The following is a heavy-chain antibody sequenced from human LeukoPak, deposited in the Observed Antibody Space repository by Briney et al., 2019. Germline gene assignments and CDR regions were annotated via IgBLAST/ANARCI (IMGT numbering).Heavy chain of an antibody. Sequence: SETLSLTCTVSGGSISSGSYYWSWIRQPAGKGLEWIGRIYTSGSTNYNPSLKSRVTISVDTSKNQFSLKLSSVTAADTAVYYCARVRYSSGWFSDYWGQGTLVTVSS. V-gene: IGHV4-61*02. CDR2: IYTSGST. CDR3: ARVRYSSGWFSDY. J-gene: IGHJ4*02. CDR1: GGSISSGSYY. D-gene: IGHD6-19*01.